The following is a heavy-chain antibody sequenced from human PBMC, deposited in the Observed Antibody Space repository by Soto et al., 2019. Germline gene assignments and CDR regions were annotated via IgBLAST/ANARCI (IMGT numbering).Heavy chain of an antibody. J-gene: IGHJ4*02. V-gene: IGHV3-33*01. CDR1: GFTFSSYG. CDR2: IWYDGSNK. D-gene: IGHD3-22*01. CDR3: ARGVYYDSSGYSEYYFDY. Sequence: GGSLRLSCAASGFTFSSYGMHWVRQAPGKGLEWVAVIWYDGSNKYYADSVKGRFTISRDNSKNTLYLQMNSLRAEDTAVYYCARGVYYDSSGYSEYYFDYWGQGTLVTVSS.